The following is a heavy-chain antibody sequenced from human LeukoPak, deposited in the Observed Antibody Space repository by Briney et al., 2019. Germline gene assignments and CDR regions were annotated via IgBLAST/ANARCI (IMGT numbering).Heavy chain of an antibody. CDR3: ARLFPATGTPYYYIMDV. J-gene: IGHJ6*02. Sequence: SETLSLTCTVSGCSISNYYWSWIRQPAGKGLDWIGRFYSSGSYNYNPSLKSRVTMSVDTSKNQFSLRLSSVTAADTAVYYCARLFPATGTPYYYIMDVWGQGTTVTVSS. V-gene: IGHV4-4*07. CDR2: FYSSGSY. CDR1: GCSISNYY. D-gene: IGHD6-13*01.